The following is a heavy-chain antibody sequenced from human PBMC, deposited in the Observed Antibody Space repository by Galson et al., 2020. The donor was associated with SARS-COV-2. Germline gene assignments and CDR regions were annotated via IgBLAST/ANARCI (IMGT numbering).Heavy chain of an antibody. CDR1: GGYTFSSSFY. Sequence: ASETLSLTCTVSGGYTFSSSFYWGWIRQPPGKGLEWIGSIYYSGDTDYNSSLKSRVTISIDTSKNQFSLTMTSVTAADTAVYYCARDRRVTTNVPFDFWGPGTLVTVSS. CDR2: IYYSGDT. CDR3: ARDRRVTTNVPFDF. D-gene: IGHD4-4*01. J-gene: IGHJ4*02. V-gene: IGHV4-39*07.